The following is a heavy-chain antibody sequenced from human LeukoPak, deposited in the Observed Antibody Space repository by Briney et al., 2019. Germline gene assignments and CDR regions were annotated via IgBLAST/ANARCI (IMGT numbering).Heavy chain of an antibody. CDR3: ARGSAEFDY. J-gene: IGHJ4*02. Sequence: GGSLRLSCVASGFTLSSSGMNWVRQAPGRGLEWVSFISSGNTYIHYTDSVRGRFTISRDNAQNVLYLQMNNLRAEDTAVYYCARGSAEFDYWGQGTLVTVSS. CDR1: GFTLSSSG. CDR2: ISSGNTYI. V-gene: IGHV3-21*01.